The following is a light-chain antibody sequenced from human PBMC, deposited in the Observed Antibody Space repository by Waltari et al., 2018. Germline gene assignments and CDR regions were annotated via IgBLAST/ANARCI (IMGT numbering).Light chain of an antibody. CDR1: SSDVGGYDS. CDR2: DVT. J-gene: IGLJ2*01. CDR3: CSYAGSYTHVV. V-gene: IGLV2-11*01. Sequence: QSALTQPRSVSGSPGQSVTISCTGTSSDVGGYDSVSWYQHHPGQAPKLMICDVTKRPSGVPDRFSGSKSGNTASLTISGLQAEDEADYYCCSYAGSYTHVVFGGGTKLTVL.